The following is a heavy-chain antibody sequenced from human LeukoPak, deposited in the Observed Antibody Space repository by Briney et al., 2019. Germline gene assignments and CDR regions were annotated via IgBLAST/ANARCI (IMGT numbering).Heavy chain of an antibody. Sequence: AGGSLRLSCAASGFTLSSYPMHWVRQAPGKGLEWVAVISYEGRNKYYADSVKGRFSISRDDSKNTVFLQMNSLRSEDTAVYYCARDQLAFSGYDTLFDYWGQGTLVTVSS. CDR3: ARDQLAFSGYDTLFDY. D-gene: IGHD5-12*01. V-gene: IGHV3-30*04. J-gene: IGHJ4*02. CDR1: GFTLSSYP. CDR2: ISYEGRNK.